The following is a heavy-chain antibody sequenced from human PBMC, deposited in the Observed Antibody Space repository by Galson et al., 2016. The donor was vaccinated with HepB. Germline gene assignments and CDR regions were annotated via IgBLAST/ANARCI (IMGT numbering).Heavy chain of an antibody. CDR3: AKSKGGDWSYYFDY. D-gene: IGHD2-21*02. CDR2: IWYDGSNK. V-gene: IGHV3-33*06. CDR1: GFTFSSYG. J-gene: IGHJ4*02. Sequence: SLRLSCAASGFTFSSYGMHWVRQAPGKGLEWVAVIWYDGSNKYYADSVKGRFTISRDNSKNTLYLQMNSLRAEDTAVYYCAKSKGGDWSYYFDYWGQGTLVTVSS.